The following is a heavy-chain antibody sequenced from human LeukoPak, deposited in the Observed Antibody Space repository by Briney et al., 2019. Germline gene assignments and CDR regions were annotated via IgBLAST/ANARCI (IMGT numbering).Heavy chain of an antibody. CDR1: GFTFSSYA. J-gene: IGHJ4*02. D-gene: IGHD2-2*01. CDR2: IGISDGHT. CDR3: VPRHCDRVTCYAGFDF. V-gene: IGHV3-23*01. Sequence: GGSLRLSCAASGFTFSSYAMHWVRQASGKGLEWISEIGISDGHTYYAASVKGRFIVSRDNSKNTLYLQMDSLRVEDTAIYYCVPRHCDRVTCYAGFDFWGQGTLVTVSS.